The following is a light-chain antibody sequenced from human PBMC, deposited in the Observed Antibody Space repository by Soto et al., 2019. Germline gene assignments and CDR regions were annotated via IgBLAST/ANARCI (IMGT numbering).Light chain of an antibody. V-gene: IGLV1-51*01. CDR3: GTWDSSLSVVL. J-gene: IGLJ2*01. CDR2: DNT. CDR1: SSNIGHNY. Sequence: QSVLTQPPSVSAAPGQRVTISCSGSSSNIGHNYVSWYQQVPGTAPKLLIYDNTKRPSGIPDRFSGSKSGTSATLGITGLQTGDEADYFCGTWDSSLSVVLFGGGTEVTVL.